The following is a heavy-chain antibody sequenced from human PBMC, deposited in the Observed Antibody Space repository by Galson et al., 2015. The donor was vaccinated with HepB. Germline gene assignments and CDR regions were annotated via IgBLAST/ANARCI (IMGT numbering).Heavy chain of an antibody. CDR2: IDPSDSYT. D-gene: IGHD6-19*01. J-gene: IGHJ4*02. CDR1: GYSSTSYW. Sequence: QSGAEVKKPGESLRTSCKGCGYSSTSYWISWVRQMPGSGLEWMERIDPSDSYTNYSPSFQGHVAISADKSISTAYLQWSSLTASDTAMYYCAIRSSGFDYWGRGTLVTVSS. V-gene: IGHV5-10-1*01. CDR3: AIRSSGFDY.